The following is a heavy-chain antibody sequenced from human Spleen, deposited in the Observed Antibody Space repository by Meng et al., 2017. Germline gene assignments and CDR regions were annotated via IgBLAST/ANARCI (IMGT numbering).Heavy chain of an antibody. Sequence: SETLSLTCVVSGGSFSDYYWSWIRQPPGKRLEWIGEINHSGSTNYNPSLESRATISVDTSQNNLSLKLSSVTAADSAVYYCARYLVGSFDYWGQGTLVTVSS. J-gene: IGHJ4*02. CDR1: GGSFSDYY. CDR2: INHSGST. V-gene: IGHV4-34*01. CDR3: ARYLVGSFDY. D-gene: IGHD1-26*01.